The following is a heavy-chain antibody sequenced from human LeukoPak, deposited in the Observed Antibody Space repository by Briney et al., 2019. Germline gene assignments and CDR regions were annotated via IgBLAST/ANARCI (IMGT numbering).Heavy chain of an antibody. V-gene: IGHV1-2*04. J-gene: IGHJ6*02. CDR1: GYTFTSYD. CDR2: INPNSGGT. CDR3: ARVDDFSGMDV. D-gene: IGHD3-3*01. Sequence: ASVKVSCKASGYTFTSYDIYWVRQATGQGLEWMGWINPNSGGTNYAQKFQGWVTMTRDTSISTAYMELSRLRSDDTAVYYCARVDDFSGMDVWGQGTTVTVSS.